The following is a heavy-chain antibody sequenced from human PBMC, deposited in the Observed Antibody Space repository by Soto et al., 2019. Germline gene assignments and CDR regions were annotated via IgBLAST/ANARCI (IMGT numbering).Heavy chain of an antibody. CDR2: ISYEGRNK. D-gene: IGHD2-15*01. J-gene: IGHJ4*02. CDR1: GLTFSLYG. V-gene: IGHV3-30*18. CDR3: AKGRDSTLLRWQYFDN. Sequence: WWSLRLSCAVSGLTFSLYGMHWFRQAPGKGLEWVAFISYEGRNKYYADSVKGRFTISRDNSKNTLSLQLDSLRPEDTAVYYCAKGRDSTLLRWQYFDNWGQGTQVTVSS.